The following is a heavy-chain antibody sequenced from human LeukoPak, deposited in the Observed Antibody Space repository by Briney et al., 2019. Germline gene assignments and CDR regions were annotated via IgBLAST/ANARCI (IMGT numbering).Heavy chain of an antibody. CDR1: GFTSSSYA. V-gene: IGHV3-30-3*01. CDR3: AKGGDSMTWYFDL. CDR2: ISYDGSNK. J-gene: IGHJ2*01. Sequence: GRSLRLSCAASGFTSSSYALHWVRQAPGKGLEWVAVISYDGSNKYYADSVKGRFTISRDNSKNTLYLQMNSLRAEDTAVYYCAKGGDSMTWYFDLWGRGNLVTVSS. D-gene: IGHD3-22*01.